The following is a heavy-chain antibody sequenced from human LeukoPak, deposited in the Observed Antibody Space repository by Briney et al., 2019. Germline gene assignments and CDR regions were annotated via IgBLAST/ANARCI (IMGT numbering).Heavy chain of an antibody. V-gene: IGHV3-21*01. CDR1: GFTFSSYS. Sequence: GGSLRLSCAASGFTFSSYSMNWVRQAPGKGLEWVSSISSSSSYIYYADSVKGRFTISRDNAKNSLYLKMNSLRAEDTTVYYCARGAYGSGSHLAYYYMDVWGKGTTVTVSS. CDR2: ISSSSSYI. D-gene: IGHD3-10*01. J-gene: IGHJ6*03. CDR3: ARGAYGSGSHLAYYYMDV.